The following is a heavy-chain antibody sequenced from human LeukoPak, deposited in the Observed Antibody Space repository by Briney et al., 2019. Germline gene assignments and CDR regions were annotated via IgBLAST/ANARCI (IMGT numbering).Heavy chain of an antibody. CDR2: IYYSGST. D-gene: IGHD5-12*01. V-gene: IGHV4-39*07. Sequence: SETLSLTCTVSGGSISSSSYYWGWIRQPPGKGLEWIGSIYYSGSTYYNPSLKSRVTISVDTSKNQFSLKMRSVTAADTAIYYCARAQGTVAIDYWGQGTLVTVSS. CDR3: ARAQGTVAIDY. CDR1: GGSISSSSYY. J-gene: IGHJ4*02.